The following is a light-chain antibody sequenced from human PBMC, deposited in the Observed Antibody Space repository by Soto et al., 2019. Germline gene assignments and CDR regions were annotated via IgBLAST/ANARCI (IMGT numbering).Light chain of an antibody. CDR2: ASS. Sequence: EIVLTQSPGTLSLSRGERATLSCRASQSVTTSRLAWYQLKPGQTPRLVIYASSIRATGIPDRFSGSGSGTDFTLTISRLEPEDFAVYYCHHYGSSPTWTFGHGTKVEIK. CDR3: HHYGSSPTWT. V-gene: IGKV3-20*01. J-gene: IGKJ1*01. CDR1: QSVTTSR.